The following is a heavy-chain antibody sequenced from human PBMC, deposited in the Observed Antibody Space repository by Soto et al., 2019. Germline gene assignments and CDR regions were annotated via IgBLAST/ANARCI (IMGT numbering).Heavy chain of an antibody. CDR3: ARGPEVVPPTVFDP. CDR1: GFTVSNNY. V-gene: IGHV3-53*01. Sequence: GGSLRLSCAVSGFTVSNNYMSWVRQAPGKGLEGVSVIYSGGYTAYGDSVKGRFTISRDNSKNTLYLQMNSLRAEDTAVYYCARGPEVVPPTVFDPRGQGTLVTVSS. CDR2: IYSGGYT. D-gene: IGHD1-26*01. J-gene: IGHJ5*02.